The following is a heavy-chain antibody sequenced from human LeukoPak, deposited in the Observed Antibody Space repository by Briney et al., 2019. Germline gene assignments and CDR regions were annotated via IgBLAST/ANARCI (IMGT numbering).Heavy chain of an antibody. CDR1: GFTVSSDY. Sequence: GGSLRLSCEASGFTVSSDYMSWVRQAPGKGLEWVSVIYSGGRTYYADSVKGRFTISRDSSKNTLYLQMNSLRAEDTAVYYCARESSSGYYLSYWGQGTLVTVSS. CDR3: ARESSSGYYLSY. CDR2: IYSGGRT. J-gene: IGHJ4*02. V-gene: IGHV3-66*01. D-gene: IGHD3-22*01.